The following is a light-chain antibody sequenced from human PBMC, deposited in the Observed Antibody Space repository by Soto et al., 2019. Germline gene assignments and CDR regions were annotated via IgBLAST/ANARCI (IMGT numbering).Light chain of an antibody. CDR1: SSDVGSDNL. CDR2: EGS. J-gene: IGLJ2*01. Sequence: QSVLTQPGSVSGSPGQSITISCTGTSSDVGSDNLVSWYQQHPGKAPKLMIYEGSKRPSGVSNRFSGSKSGNTASLTISGLQAEDEADYYCCSYAGSSTAIFGGGTKVTVL. CDR3: CSYAGSSTAI. V-gene: IGLV2-23*01.